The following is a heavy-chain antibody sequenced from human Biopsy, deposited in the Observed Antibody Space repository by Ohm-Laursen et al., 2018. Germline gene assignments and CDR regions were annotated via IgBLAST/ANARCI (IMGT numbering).Heavy chain of an antibody. J-gene: IGHJ2*01. CDR3: VREPKTGTAEAWYFDL. CDR2: ISYNERT. CDR1: GASVKTSGYF. V-gene: IGHV4-31*03. D-gene: IGHD3-9*01. Sequence: TLSLTCSVSGASVKTSGYFWAWIRQRPGKGLEWIGYISYNERTHYNPSLTSRLAISFDTSNNRISLQLRSVSVADTAVYYYVREPKTGTAEAWYFDLWGRGSPVTVSS.